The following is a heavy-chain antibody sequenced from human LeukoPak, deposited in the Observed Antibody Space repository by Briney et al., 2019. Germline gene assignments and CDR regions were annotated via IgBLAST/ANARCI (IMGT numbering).Heavy chain of an antibody. CDR1: GFTFSSYA. J-gene: IGHJ4*02. Sequence: GRSLRLSCAASGFTFSSYAMHWVRQAPGKGLEWVAVISYDGSNKYYAESVKGRFTISRDNSKNTLYVQMNSLRDEDTAVYYCARDPLNRRWGSYYFDYWGLGTLVTVSS. CDR2: ISYDGSNK. CDR3: ARDPLNRRWGSYYFDY. V-gene: IGHV3-30-3*01. D-gene: IGHD1-14*01.